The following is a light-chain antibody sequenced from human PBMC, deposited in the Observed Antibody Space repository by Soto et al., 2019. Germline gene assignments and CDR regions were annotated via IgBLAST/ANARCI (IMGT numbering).Light chain of an antibody. CDR2: WAS. V-gene: IGKV4-1*01. CDR3: QQYYRART. CDR1: QTVLNSSNNRNY. Sequence: DIVMTQSPDSLAVSLGERATINCKSSQTVLNSSNNRNYLAWFQQKPGQPPKLLIYWASTRESGVPDRFSGSGSGTDFTLTISRLQAEDVAVYYGQQYYRARTFGQGTKVEIK. J-gene: IGKJ1*01.